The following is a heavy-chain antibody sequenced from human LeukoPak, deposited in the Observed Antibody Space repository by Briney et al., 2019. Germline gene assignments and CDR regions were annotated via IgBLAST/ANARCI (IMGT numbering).Heavy chain of an antibody. V-gene: IGHV3-72*01. Sequence: GGPLRLPCAASGFNFSDHYIDWVPRAPGRGGEGVGRNRNKASSYTTEYAASVEGRFTISRDVSESSLYPQMNSLRTEDTAVYYCGRIAINANNGMDVWGQGTTVTVSS. CDR1: GFNFSDHY. CDR2: NRNKASSYTT. D-gene: IGHD1/OR15-1a*01. CDR3: GRIAINANNGMDV. J-gene: IGHJ6*02.